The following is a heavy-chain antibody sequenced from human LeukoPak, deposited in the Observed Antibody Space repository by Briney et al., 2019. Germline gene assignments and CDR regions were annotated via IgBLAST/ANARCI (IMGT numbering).Heavy chain of an antibody. J-gene: IGHJ4*02. CDR2: IRFDGSTK. Sequence: PGGSLRLSCAASGFTFSSYGMHWVRQAPGKGLEWVAFIRFDGSTKYYSDSVKGRYTISRDNSENTLYLQMNSLRAEDTAVYYCAKNSYCSRNSCYLPLDYWGQGTLVSVSS. CDR1: GFTFSSYG. V-gene: IGHV3-30*02. D-gene: IGHD2-2*01. CDR3: AKNSYCSRNSCYLPLDY.